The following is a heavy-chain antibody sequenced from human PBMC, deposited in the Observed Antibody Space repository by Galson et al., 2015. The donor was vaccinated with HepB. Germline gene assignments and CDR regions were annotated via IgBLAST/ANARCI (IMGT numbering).Heavy chain of an antibody. CDR3: ARDNLGGSYYYYYGMDV. D-gene: IGHD1-26*01. CDR2: ISSSSSTI. CDR1: GFTFSSYS. Sequence: SLRLSCAASGFTFSSYSMNWVRQAPGKGLEWVSYISSSSSTIYYADSVKGRFTISRDNAKNSLYLQMNSLRDEDTAVYYCARDNLGGSYYYYYGMDVWGQGTTVTVSS. J-gene: IGHJ6*02. V-gene: IGHV3-48*02.